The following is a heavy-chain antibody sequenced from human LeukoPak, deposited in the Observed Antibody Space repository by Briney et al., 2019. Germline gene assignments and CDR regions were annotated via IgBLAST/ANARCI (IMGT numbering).Heavy chain of an antibody. D-gene: IGHD3-9*01. CDR3: AKWGDYDILTGYYVSDF. CDR2: ITGSGDTT. J-gene: IGHJ4*02. CDR1: GFIFRNYA. V-gene: IGHV3-23*01. Sequence: GGSLRLSCAASGFIFRNYAKSWVRQAPGKGLERVSAITGSGDTTYYADSVKGRFTISRDNSKNTLYVEMNTLRAEDTAVYYCAKWGDYDILTGYYVSDFWGQGTLVTVSS.